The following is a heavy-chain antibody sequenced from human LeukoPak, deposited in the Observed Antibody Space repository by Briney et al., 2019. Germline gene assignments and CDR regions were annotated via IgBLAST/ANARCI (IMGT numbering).Heavy chain of an antibody. J-gene: IGHJ3*02. CDR3: VQEGPRGLAFDI. CDR1: GVTFSSSV. Sequence: GGSLILSCAASGVTFSSSVMSWVRQAPGKGPEWVSGISGSGGGTYYADSVKGRFAISRDNSKNTLYLQMNSLRAEDTAVYYCVQEGPRGLAFDIWGQGAKVTVSS. V-gene: IGHV3-23*01. CDR2: ISGSGGGT.